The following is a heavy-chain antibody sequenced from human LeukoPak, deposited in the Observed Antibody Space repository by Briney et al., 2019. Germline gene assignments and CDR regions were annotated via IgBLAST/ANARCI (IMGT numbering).Heavy chain of an antibody. V-gene: IGHV3-48*04. CDR3: AGNYYYYYMDV. CDR1: GFTFSSYG. Sequence: GGSLRLSCAASGFTFSSYGMHWVRQAPGKGLEWVSYISSSGSTIYYADSVKGRFTISRDNAKNSLYLQMNSLRAEDTAVYYCAGNYYYYYMDVWGKGTTVTISS. J-gene: IGHJ6*03. CDR2: ISSSGSTI.